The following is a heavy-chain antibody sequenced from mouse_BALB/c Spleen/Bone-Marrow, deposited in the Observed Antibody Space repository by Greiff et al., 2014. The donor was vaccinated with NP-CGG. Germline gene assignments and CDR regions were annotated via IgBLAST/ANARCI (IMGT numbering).Heavy chain of an antibody. CDR3: ARWEYYAMDY. J-gene: IGHJ4*01. CDR2: IDPANGNT. CDR1: GFNIKDTY. Sequence: VQLQQSGAELVKPGASVKLSCTASGFNIKDTYMHWVKQRPEQGLEWIGRIDPANGNTKYDPKFQGKATLTADTSSNTAYLQRSSLTSEDAAVYYCARWEYYAMDYWGQGTSVTVSS. V-gene: IGHV14-3*02. D-gene: IGHD4-1*01.